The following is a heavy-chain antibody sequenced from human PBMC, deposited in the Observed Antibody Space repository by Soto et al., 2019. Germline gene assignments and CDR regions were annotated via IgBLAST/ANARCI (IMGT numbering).Heavy chain of an antibody. D-gene: IGHD1-7*01. V-gene: IGHV3-30-3*01. Sequence: PGGSLRLSCAASGFTFSSYAMHWVRQAPGKGLEWVEVISYDGSNKYYADSVKGRFTISRDNSKNTLYLQMNSLRAEDTAVYYCARDSRTGTTAYYYYGMDVWGQGTTVTVSS. J-gene: IGHJ6*02. CDR2: ISYDGSNK. CDR3: ARDSRTGTTAYYYYGMDV. CDR1: GFTFSSYA.